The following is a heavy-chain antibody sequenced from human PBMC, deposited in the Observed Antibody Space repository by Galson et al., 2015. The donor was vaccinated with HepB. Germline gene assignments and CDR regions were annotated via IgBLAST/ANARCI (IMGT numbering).Heavy chain of an antibody. CDR1: GFTFSVHF. J-gene: IGHJ4*02. Sequence: SLRLSCAASGFTFSVHFMHWVRQAPGKGLEYVAAISSRGDGTYYADSVKGRFIISRDNSQNTVYLQMNSLRVEDTAVYYCARDRLPGTTVGEVWGQGTLATVSS. D-gene: IGHD4-23*01. CDR3: ARDRLPGTTVGEV. V-gene: IGHV3-64*02. CDR2: ISSRGDGT.